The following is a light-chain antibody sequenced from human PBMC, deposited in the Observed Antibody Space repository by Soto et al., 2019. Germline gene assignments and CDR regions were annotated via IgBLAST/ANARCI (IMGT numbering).Light chain of an antibody. J-gene: IGKJ5*01. CDR1: QTINRN. Sequence: EVVLTQSPATQSVSPGERATLSCRASQTINRNLAWYQHKPGQAPRLLIYGASTRATDIPARFSGSGSGTEFTLTISSLQSEDFAVYYCQQYHKWPITFGQGTRLEI. CDR2: GAS. V-gene: IGKV3-15*01. CDR3: QQYHKWPIT.